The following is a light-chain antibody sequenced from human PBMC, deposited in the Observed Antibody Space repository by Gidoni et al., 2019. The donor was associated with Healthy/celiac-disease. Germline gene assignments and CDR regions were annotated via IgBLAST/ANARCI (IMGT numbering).Light chain of an antibody. V-gene: IGLV3-1*01. Sequence: SYELTQPPSVSVSPGQTASITCAGDHLGDKYACWYQQKPGQSPVLVIYQDSKRPSGIPERFSGSNSGNTATLTISGTQAMDEADYYCQAWDSSTGGFGGGTKLTVL. CDR2: QDS. J-gene: IGLJ2*01. CDR1: HLGDKY. CDR3: QAWDSSTGG.